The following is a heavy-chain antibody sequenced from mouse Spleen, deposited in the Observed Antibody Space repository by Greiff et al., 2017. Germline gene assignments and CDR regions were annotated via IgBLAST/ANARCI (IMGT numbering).Heavy chain of an antibody. CDR1: GFTFSSYA. J-gene: IGHJ2*01. Sequence: EVKLMESGGGLVKPGGSLKLSCAASGFTFSSYAMSWVRQTPEKRLEWVATISSGGSYTYYPDSVKGRFTISRDNAKNTLYLQMSSLRSEDTAMYYCTRRYDYDGYFDYWGQGTTLTVSS. V-gene: IGHV5-9-1*01. CDR2: ISSGGSYT. D-gene: IGHD2-4*01. CDR3: TRRYDYDGYFDY.